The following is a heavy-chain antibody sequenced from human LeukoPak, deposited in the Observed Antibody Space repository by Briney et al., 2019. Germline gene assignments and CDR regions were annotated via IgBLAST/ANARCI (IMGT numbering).Heavy chain of an antibody. CDR3: AKTLRDLEWLTGELDV. CDR1: GFTFSNYM. CDR2: ISGSGGST. J-gene: IGHJ6*02. D-gene: IGHD3-3*01. Sequence: PGGSLRLSCAASGFTFSNYMMHWVRQAPGKGLEWVSAISGSGGSTYYADSVKGRFTISRDNSKSTLYLQMNSLRAEDTAVYHCAKTLRDLEWLTGELDVWGQGTAVTVSS. V-gene: IGHV3-23*01.